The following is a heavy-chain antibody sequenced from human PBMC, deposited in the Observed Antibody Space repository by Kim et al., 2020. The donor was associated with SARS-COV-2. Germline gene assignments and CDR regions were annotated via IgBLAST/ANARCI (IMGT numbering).Heavy chain of an antibody. Sequence: GGSLRLSCAASGFTFSGYDLHWVRQAPGKGLEWVALIWYDGTNENYADSVKGRFTISRDNSKNTLYLQMNSLRVEDTAVYYCVKVLYSGYPPNYFDFWGQGTLVTVSS. CDR2: IWYDGTNE. J-gene: IGHJ4*02. CDR3: VKVLYSGYPPNYFDF. D-gene: IGHD5-12*01. CDR1: GFTFSGYD. V-gene: IGHV3-33*03.